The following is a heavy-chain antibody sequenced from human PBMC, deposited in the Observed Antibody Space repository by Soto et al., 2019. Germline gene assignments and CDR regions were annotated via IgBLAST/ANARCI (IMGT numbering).Heavy chain of an antibody. CDR1: GYTFTSYG. V-gene: IGHV1-18*01. J-gene: IGHJ3*02. CDR3: ARGTEPGIAAACTKVAFDI. D-gene: IGHD6-13*01. Sequence: QVQLVQSGAEVKKPGASVKVSCKASGYTFTSYGISWVRQAPGQGLEWMGWISAYNGNTNYAQKLQGRVTMTTDTSTITAYMELRSLRSDDTAVYYCARGTEPGIAAACTKVAFDIWGQGTMVTVSS. CDR2: ISAYNGNT.